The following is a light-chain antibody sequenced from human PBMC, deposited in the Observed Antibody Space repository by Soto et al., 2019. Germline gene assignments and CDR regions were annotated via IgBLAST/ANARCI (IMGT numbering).Light chain of an antibody. CDR1: SSDVGGYNY. CDR3: SSYTSSSTYV. J-gene: IGLJ1*01. CDR2: DVS. V-gene: IGLV2-14*01. Sequence: SALPQPASLSGSPGQSITISCTGTSSDVGGYNYVSWYQQHPGKAPKLMIYDVSNRPSGVSNRFSGSKSGNTASLTISGLQAEDEADYYCSSYTSSSTYVFGTGTRSPS.